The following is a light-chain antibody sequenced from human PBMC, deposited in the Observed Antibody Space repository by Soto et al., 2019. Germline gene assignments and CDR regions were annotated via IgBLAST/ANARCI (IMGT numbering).Light chain of an antibody. V-gene: IGKV1-39*01. CDR2: AVS. J-gene: IGKJ4*01. CDR3: QQSDNAPVT. Sequence: DIPMTQSPSSVSASVGDRVTISCRSSQTIQKYVNWYQQRPGKVPRLLIYAVSSLHREVSSRFSGSGSGTDFTLTISDLQPGDFATYYCQQSDNAPVTFGGGTTVEIK. CDR1: QTIQKY.